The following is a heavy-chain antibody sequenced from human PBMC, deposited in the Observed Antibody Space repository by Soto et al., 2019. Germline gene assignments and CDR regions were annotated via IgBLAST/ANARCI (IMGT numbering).Heavy chain of an antibody. CDR3: TTNIVATIIAGTYYYYYMDV. CDR2: IKSKTDGGTT. D-gene: IGHD5-12*01. V-gene: IGHV3-15*01. Sequence: GGSLRLSCAASGFTFSNAWMSWVRQAPGKGLEWVGRIKSKTDGGTTDYAAPVKGRFTISRDDSKNTLYLQMNSLKTEDTAVYYCTTNIVATIIAGTYYYYYMDVWGKGTTVTVSS. J-gene: IGHJ6*03. CDR1: GFTFSNAW.